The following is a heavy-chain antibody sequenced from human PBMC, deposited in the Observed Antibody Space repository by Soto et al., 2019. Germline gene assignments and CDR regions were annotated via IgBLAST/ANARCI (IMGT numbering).Heavy chain of an antibody. Sequence: QVQLVESGGGVVQPGRSLRLSCAASGFTFSSYAMHWVRQAPGKGLEWVAVISYDGSNKYYADSVKGRFTISRDNSKNTLYLQMNSQRAEDTAVYYCARGTRYGDYDPYYYYYGMDVWGQGTTVTVSS. CDR2: ISYDGSNK. J-gene: IGHJ6*02. CDR3: ARGTRYGDYDPYYYYYGMDV. D-gene: IGHD4-17*01. CDR1: GFTFSSYA. V-gene: IGHV3-30-3*01.